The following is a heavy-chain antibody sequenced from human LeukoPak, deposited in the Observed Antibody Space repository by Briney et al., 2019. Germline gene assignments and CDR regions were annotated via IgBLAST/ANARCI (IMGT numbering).Heavy chain of an antibody. CDR1: GFTFSSYS. CDR2: ISSSSSYI. D-gene: IGHD2-21*02. J-gene: IGHJ4*02. CDR3: ARDGEVVVTAFYFDY. Sequence: SGGSLRLSCAASGFTFSSYSMNWVRQAPGKGLEWVSSISSSSSYIYYADSVKGRFTISRDNAENSLYLQMNSLRAEDTAVYYCARDGEVVVTAFYFDYWGQGTLVTVSS. V-gene: IGHV3-21*01.